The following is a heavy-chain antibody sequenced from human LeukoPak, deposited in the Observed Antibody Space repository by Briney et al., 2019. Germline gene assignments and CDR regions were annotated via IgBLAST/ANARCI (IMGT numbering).Heavy chain of an antibody. V-gene: IGHV4-34*01. J-gene: IGHJ6*03. Sequence: SETLSLTCAVYGGSFSGYYWSWIRQPLGKGLEWFGEINHSGSTNYNPSLKSRVTISVDTSKNQFSLKLSSVTAADTAVYYCARGFNSYYYYYMDVWGKGTTVTVSS. CDR3: ARGFNSYYYYYMDV. CDR2: INHSGST. CDR1: GGSFSGYY.